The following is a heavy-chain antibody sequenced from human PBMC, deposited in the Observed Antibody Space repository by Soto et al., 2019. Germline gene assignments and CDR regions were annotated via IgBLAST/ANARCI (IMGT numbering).Heavy chain of an antibody. CDR1: GASISNGGYY. D-gene: IGHD5-12*01. J-gene: IGHJ3*02. CDR3: ARDRLGAYETRGGGYAFDI. CDR2: IYYSGT. Sequence: QVQLQESGPGLVKPSQTLSLTCTVSGASISNGGYYWTWIRQLPGKGLEYIGYIYYSGTFYNPSLRGRVAISLDPFKIQFSLRRGSVTAADTAVYYCARDRLGAYETRGGGYAFDIWGQGTMVTVSP. V-gene: IGHV4-31*03.